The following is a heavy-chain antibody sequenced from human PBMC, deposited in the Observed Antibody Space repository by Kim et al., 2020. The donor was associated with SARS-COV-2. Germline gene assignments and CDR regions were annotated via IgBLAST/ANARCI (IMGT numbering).Heavy chain of an antibody. Sequence: GESLKISCKGSGYSFPKFWIGWVRQLPGRGLEWMCMVYPGDSDIQYSPSFQGRVTISADKSINTAYLQWSSLTPSDTATYFCARRNLYYFDSWGQGTLVTVSS. V-gene: IGHV5-51*01. J-gene: IGHJ4*02. CDR2: VYPGDSDI. CDR1: GYSFPKFW. CDR3: ARRNLYYFDS.